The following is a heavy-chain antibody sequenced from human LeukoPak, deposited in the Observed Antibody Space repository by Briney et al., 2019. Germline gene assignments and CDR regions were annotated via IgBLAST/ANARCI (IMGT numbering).Heavy chain of an antibody. D-gene: IGHD3-3*01. Sequence: SETLSLTCTVSGGSISSYYWSWVRQPPGKGLEWIGYIYYSGNTNYNPSLKSRLTMSADRSRNQFSLNLNSVTAADTAVYYCARINWNYFDYWGQGILVTVVS. V-gene: IGHV4-59*08. CDR3: ARINWNYFDY. CDR2: IYYSGNT. J-gene: IGHJ4*02. CDR1: GGSISSYY.